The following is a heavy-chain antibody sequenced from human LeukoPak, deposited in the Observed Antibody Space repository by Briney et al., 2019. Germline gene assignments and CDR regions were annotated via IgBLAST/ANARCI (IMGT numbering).Heavy chain of an antibody. CDR3: ARDKRSSSCMDV. CDR2: IYVAGNT. D-gene: IGHD2-2*01. J-gene: IGHJ6*03. V-gene: IGHV3-53*01. CDR1: GFIVTSNY. Sequence: GGSLRLSCAASGFIVTSNYMSWVRQAPGKGLEWVSGIYVAGNTYYADSVKGRFTISRDNSKNTLYLQMNSLRAEDTAVYYCARDKRSSSCMDVWGKGTTVTVSS.